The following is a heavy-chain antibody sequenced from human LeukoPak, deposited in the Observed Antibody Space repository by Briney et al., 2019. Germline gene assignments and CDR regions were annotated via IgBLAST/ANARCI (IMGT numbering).Heavy chain of an antibody. CDR2: IKQDGSEK. Sequence: PGGSLRLSCAASGFTFSSYWMSWVRQAPGKGLEWVANIKQDGSEKYYVDSVKGRFTISRDNAKNSLYLQMNSLGAEDTAVYYCARAGGLGAAGYYYYFGMDGWGQGSTVTVSS. V-gene: IGHV3-7*04. CDR3: ARAGGLGAAGYYYYFGMDG. D-gene: IGHD6-13*01. CDR1: GFTFSSYW. J-gene: IGHJ6*01.